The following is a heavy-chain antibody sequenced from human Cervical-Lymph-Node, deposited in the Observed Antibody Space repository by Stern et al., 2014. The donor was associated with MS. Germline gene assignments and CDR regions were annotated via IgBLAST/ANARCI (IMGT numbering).Heavy chain of an antibody. Sequence: EVQLVESGGGLVKPGGSLRLSCAASEFIFSDYSMNWVRLAPGKGLEWIASICSRTSYLNYSDAVKGRFTISRDNAKNSLFLQLNNLRADDTAVYYCSRQNWGTRGSEFYYSGLDVWGQGTTVTVSS. D-gene: IGHD1/OR15-1a*01. J-gene: IGHJ6*02. CDR1: EFIFSDYS. CDR3: SRQNWGTRGSEFYYSGLDV. CDR2: ICSRTSYL. V-gene: IGHV3-21*01.